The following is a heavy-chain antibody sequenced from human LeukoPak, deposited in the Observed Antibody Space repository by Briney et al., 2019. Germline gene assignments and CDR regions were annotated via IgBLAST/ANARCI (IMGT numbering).Heavy chain of an antibody. Sequence: SETLSLTCTVSGGSIDSYYWSWIRQPPGKGLEWIGYIYYTGSTNYNPSLKSRVTISVDTPKNQFSLKLRSVTAADTAVYYCARDRPGIAVAGDAFDIWGQGTMVTVSS. V-gene: IGHV4-59*01. CDR2: IYYTGST. CDR3: ARDRPGIAVAGDAFDI. J-gene: IGHJ3*02. D-gene: IGHD6-19*01. CDR1: GGSIDSYY.